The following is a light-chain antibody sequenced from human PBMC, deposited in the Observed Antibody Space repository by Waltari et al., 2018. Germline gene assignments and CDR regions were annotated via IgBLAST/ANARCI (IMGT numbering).Light chain of an antibody. CDR1: QYISTY. V-gene: IGKV1-39*01. CDR3: QQSYSIPRT. CDR2: AAS. Sequence: DIEMTQSQSPLSASVGDRVTIACRSSQYISTYLNWYQQKPGKAPKLLISAASDLQSGVPSRFSGSGSGTDFTLTISSLQPEDFATYWCQQSYSIPRTFGGGTKVEIK. J-gene: IGKJ4*01.